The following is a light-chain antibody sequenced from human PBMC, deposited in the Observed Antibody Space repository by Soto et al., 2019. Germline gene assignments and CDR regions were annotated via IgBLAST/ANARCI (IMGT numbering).Light chain of an antibody. CDR3: QQYNSYKT. CDR2: DAS. Sequence: DIQMTQSPSTLSASVGDRVTITCRASQSISSWLAWYQQKPGKAPKLLIYDASRLESGVPSRFSGSGSGTEFTLTISSLQPDDFATYYCQQYNSYKTFGGGTKVEIK. V-gene: IGKV1-5*01. J-gene: IGKJ4*01. CDR1: QSISSW.